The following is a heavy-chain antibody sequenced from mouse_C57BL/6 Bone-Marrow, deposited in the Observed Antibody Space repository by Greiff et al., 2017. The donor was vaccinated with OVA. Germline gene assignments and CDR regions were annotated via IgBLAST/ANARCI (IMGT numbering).Heavy chain of an antibody. CDR2: ISDGGSYT. J-gene: IGHJ2*01. CDR1: GFTFSSYA. Sequence: EVQGVESGGGLVKPGGSLKLSCAASGFTFSSYAMSWVRQTPEKRLEWVATISDGGSYTYYPDNVKGRFTISRDNAKNMLYLQMSHLKSEDTAMDYWAREGRNWDDDWGQGTTLTVSS. D-gene: IGHD4-1*01. V-gene: IGHV5-4*01. CDR3: AREGRNWDDD.